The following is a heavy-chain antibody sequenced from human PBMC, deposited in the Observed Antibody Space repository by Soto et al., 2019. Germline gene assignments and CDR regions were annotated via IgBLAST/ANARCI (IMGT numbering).Heavy chain of an antibody. D-gene: IGHD2-15*01. CDR3: ARDLAVAATRPPYYYYYYVDV. CDR1: GFTVSSNY. V-gene: IGHV3-66*01. Sequence: GGSLRLSCAASGFTVSSNYMSWVRQAPGKGLEWVSVIYSGGSTYYADSVKGRFTISRDNSKNTLYLQMNSLRAEDTAVYYCARDLAVAATRPPYYYYYYVDVWGKGTTVTVSS. CDR2: IYSGGST. J-gene: IGHJ6*03.